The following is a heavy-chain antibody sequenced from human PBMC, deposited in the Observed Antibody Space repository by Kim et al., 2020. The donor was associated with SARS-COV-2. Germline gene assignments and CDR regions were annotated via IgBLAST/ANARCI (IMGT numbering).Heavy chain of an antibody. Sequence: GESLKISCKGSGYSFTSYWISWVRQMPGKGLEWMGRIDPSDSYTNYSPSFQGHVTISADKSISTAYLQWSSLKASDTAMYYCARHQISAARPDYFDYWGQGTLVTVSS. J-gene: IGHJ4*02. CDR1: GYSFTSYW. D-gene: IGHD6-6*01. CDR3: ARHQISAARPDYFDY. V-gene: IGHV5-10-1*01. CDR2: IDPSDSYT.